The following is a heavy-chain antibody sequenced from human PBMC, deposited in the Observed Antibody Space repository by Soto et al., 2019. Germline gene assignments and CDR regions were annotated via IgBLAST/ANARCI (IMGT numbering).Heavy chain of an antibody. V-gene: IGHV3-23*01. Sequence: DVQLLESGGGLVQPGGSLRLSCAASGFTFNAYAMTWVRQAPGKGLEWVSAIGGSGGNRYYAGSVRGRFTISSDNSKDTVDLQMNRLRVEDTAVYYCARVASDYINSVDHWGQGILVSVSS. D-gene: IGHD4-4*01. CDR2: IGGSGGNR. J-gene: IGHJ4*02. CDR1: GFTFNAYA. CDR3: ARVASDYINSVDH.